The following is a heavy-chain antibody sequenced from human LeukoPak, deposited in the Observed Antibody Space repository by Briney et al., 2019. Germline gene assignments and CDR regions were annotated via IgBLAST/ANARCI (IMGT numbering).Heavy chain of an antibody. CDR2: IYYSGST. CDR3: DRGSWFDP. CDR1: CGSITSADYY. Sequence: SQTLSLTYTLSCGSITSADYYSSWIRQPPGNGLEWIGYIYYSGSTYYNPSLNTPFTISIDTSTNQFSLKVSSVTAADTDVYYCDRGSWFDPWGQGNLVTVSS. J-gene: IGHJ5*02. V-gene: IGHV4-30-4*01.